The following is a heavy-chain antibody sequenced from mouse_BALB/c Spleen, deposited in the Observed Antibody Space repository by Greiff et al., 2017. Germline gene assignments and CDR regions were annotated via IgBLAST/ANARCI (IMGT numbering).Heavy chain of an antibody. V-gene: IGHV1-7*01. Sequence: VQLQQSGAELAKPGASVKMSCKASGYTFTSYWMHWVKQRPGQGLEWIGYINPSTGYTEYNQKFKDKATLTADKSSSTAYMQLSSLTSEDSAVYYCANYYYAMDYWGQGTSVTVSS. CDR2: INPSTGYT. CDR1: GYTFTSYW. J-gene: IGHJ4*01. CDR3: ANYYYAMDY.